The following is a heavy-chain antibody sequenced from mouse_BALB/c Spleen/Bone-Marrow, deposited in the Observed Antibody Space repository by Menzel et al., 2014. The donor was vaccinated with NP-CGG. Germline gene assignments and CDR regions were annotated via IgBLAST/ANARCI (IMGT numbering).Heavy chain of an antibody. J-gene: IGHJ2*01. Sequence: EVQVVESGPSLVKPSQTLSLTCSVTGDSITSGYWNWIRKFPGNKLEYMGYISYSGSTYYNPSLKSRISITRDTSKNQYYLQLNSVTTEGTATYYCARYYGSTYGYYFDYWGQGTTLTVSS. CDR1: GDSITSGY. CDR3: ARYYGSTYGYYFDY. CDR2: ISYSGST. D-gene: IGHD1-1*01. V-gene: IGHV3-8*02.